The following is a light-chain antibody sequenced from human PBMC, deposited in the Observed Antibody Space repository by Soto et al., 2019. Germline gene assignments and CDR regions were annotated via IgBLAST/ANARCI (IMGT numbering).Light chain of an antibody. V-gene: IGKV1-5*03. CDR3: QQYNSYWRT. CDR1: QSNSSW. Sequence: DIQMTQSPSTLSASVGDRVTITCRASQSNSSWLAWYQQKPGKAPKLLIYKASSLESGVPSRFSGSGSGTEFTLTISSLQPDDFASYYCQQYNSYWRTFGQGTKVEIK. J-gene: IGKJ1*01. CDR2: KAS.